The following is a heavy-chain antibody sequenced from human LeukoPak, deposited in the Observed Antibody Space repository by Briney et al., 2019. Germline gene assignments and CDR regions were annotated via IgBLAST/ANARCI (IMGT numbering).Heavy chain of an antibody. J-gene: IGHJ4*02. Sequence: GGSLRLSCAASGFTFSSYAMSWGRQAPGKGLEWGAAISGGGGSTYYADSVKGRFTISRDNSKNTLYLQMNSLSADDTAVSYCARHDRGSGSPYYFDYWGQGTLVTVSP. CDR2: ISGGGGST. V-gene: IGHV3-23*01. D-gene: IGHD3-10*01. CDR3: ARHDRGSGSPYYFDY. CDR1: GFTFSSYA.